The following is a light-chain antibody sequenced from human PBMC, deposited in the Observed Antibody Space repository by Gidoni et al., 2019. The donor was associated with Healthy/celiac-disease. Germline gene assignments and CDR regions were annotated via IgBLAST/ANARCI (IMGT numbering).Light chain of an antibody. CDR1: QSISSY. J-gene: IGKJ4*01. CDR2: AAS. CDR3: QQSYSTPPA. V-gene: IGKV1-39*01. Sequence: DIQMTQSPSSLSASVGDRVTITCRASQSISSYLNWYQQKPGKAPKLLIYAASSLQSGVPARFSGSGSGTDFTLTISSLQPEDCATYYCQQSYSTPPAFGGGTKVEIK.